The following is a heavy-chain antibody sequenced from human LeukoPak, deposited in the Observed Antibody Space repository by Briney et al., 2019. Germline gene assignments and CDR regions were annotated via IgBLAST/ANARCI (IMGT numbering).Heavy chain of an antibody. D-gene: IGHD5-24*01. V-gene: IGHV4-39*01. CDR3: ARQSVRENWFDP. Sequence: SETLSLTCTVSGDSISGSSYYWGWIRQPPGKGLEWIGNIYYSGSTYYNPSLKSRVTISVDTSKNQFSLKLSSVTAADTAVYYCARQSVRENWFDPWGQGTLVTVSS. CDR1: GDSISGSSYY. CDR2: IYYSGST. J-gene: IGHJ5*02.